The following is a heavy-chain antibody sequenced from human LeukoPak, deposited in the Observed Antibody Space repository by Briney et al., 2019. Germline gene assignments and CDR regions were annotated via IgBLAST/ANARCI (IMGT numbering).Heavy chain of an antibody. CDR1: GFPFSKFE. D-gene: IGHD5-12*01. Sequence: GGSLRLSCAASGFPFSKFEMSWARQAPGKGLEWVSVIYSGGSTYYADSVKGRFTISRDNSKNTLYLQMNSLRAEDTAVYYCARGRGYSGYDLGYWGQGTLVTVSS. V-gene: IGHV3-53*01. J-gene: IGHJ4*02. CDR2: IYSGGST. CDR3: ARGRGYSGYDLGY.